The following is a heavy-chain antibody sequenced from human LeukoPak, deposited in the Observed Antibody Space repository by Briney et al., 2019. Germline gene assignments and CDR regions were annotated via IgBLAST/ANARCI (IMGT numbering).Heavy chain of an antibody. J-gene: IGHJ4*02. CDR3: ATTYSYTSGGYDY. CDR2: ISYSGPT. V-gene: IGHV4-39*01. D-gene: IGHD5-18*01. Sequence: IGSISYSGPTFYNPSLKSRLTISVDTSKNQFSLKGSSVTAADTAVYYCATTYSYTSGGYDYWGQGTLVTVSS.